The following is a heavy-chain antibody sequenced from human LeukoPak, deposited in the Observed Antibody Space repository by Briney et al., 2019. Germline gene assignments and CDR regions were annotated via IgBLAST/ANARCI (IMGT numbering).Heavy chain of an antibody. CDR1: GFTFSSYG. Sequence: GGSLRLSCAASGFTFSSYGMHWVRQAPGKGLEWVAFIRYDGSNKLYADSVKGRFTISRDNSKNTLYLHINSLRAEDTAVYYCVKDNPLDYWGQGTLVIVSS. CDR3: VKDNPLDY. D-gene: IGHD1-14*01. V-gene: IGHV3-30*02. CDR2: IRYDGSNK. J-gene: IGHJ4*02.